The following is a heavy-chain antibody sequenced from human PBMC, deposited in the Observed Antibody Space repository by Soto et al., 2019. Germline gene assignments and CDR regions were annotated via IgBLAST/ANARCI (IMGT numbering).Heavy chain of an antibody. CDR3: ARLGYCSSTSCYSAYYYYGMDV. CDR2: IIPIFGTA. D-gene: IGHD2-2*01. V-gene: IGHV1-69*13. CDR1: GGTFSSYA. J-gene: IGHJ6*02. Sequence: SMKVSCKASGGTFSSYAISWVRQAPGQGLEWMGGIIPIFGTANYAQKFQGRVTITADESTSTAYMELSSLRSEDTAVYYCARLGYCSSTSCYSAYYYYGMDVWGQGTTVTVSS.